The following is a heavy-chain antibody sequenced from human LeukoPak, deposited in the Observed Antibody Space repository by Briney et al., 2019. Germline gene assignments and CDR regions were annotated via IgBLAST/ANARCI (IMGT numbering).Heavy chain of an antibody. CDR3: ARGERFLDD. J-gene: IGHJ4*02. V-gene: IGHV3-21*01. CDR1: GFSFSSYT. CDR2: ISGRSLYI. Sequence: GGSLRLSCAASGFSFSSYTMNWVRQAPGKGLEWVSSISGRSLYIYYADSLKGRFTISRDNAKNSLYLQMNSLRADDTAVYYCARGERFLDDWGRGTLVTVSS. D-gene: IGHD1-1*01.